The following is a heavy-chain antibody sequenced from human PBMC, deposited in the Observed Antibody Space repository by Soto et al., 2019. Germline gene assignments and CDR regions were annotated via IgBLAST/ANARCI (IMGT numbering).Heavy chain of an antibody. CDR3: ARGPPGDYTDY. CDR1: GFTFSSYW. Sequence: PGGSLRLSCAASGFTFSSYWMHWVRQAPGKGLVWVSRINSDGSSTSYADSVKGRFTISRDNAKNTLYLQMNSLRAEDTAVYYCARGPPGDYTDYWGQGTLVTVSS. CDR2: INSDGSST. D-gene: IGHD4-17*01. V-gene: IGHV3-74*01. J-gene: IGHJ4*02.